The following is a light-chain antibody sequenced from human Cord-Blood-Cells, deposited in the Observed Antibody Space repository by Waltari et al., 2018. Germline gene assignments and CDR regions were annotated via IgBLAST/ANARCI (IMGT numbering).Light chain of an antibody. CDR3: QQSYSTPYT. CDR1: QSISSY. CDR2: AAS. J-gene: IGKJ2*01. Sequence: DIQMTQSPSSLSASVGERVTITCRASQSISSYLNWYQQKPGKAPKLLIYAASSLQSGVPSMFSGSGSGTDFTLTISSLQPEDFATYYCQQSYSTPYTFGQGTKLEI. V-gene: IGKV1-39*01.